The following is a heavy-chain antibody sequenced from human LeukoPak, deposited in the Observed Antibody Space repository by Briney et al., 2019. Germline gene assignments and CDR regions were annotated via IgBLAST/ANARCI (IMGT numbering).Heavy chain of an antibody. CDR3: ARGIAHIVVVTAMEGAFDI. Sequence: SVKVSCKASGGTFSSYAISWVRQAPGQGLEWMGGIIPIFGTANYAQKFQGRVTITTDESTSTTYMELSSLRSEDTAVYYCARGIAHIVVVTAMEGAFDIWGQGTMVTVSS. CDR1: GGTFSSYA. J-gene: IGHJ3*02. CDR2: IIPIFGTA. V-gene: IGHV1-69*05. D-gene: IGHD2-21*02.